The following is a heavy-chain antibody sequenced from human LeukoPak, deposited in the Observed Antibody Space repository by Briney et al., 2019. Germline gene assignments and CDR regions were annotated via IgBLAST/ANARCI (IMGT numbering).Heavy chain of an antibody. V-gene: IGHV4-39*07. Sequence: PSETLSLTCSVSSGSISSSLYYWGWIRQPPEKGLEWIGTIYYSGDTYYNPSLKSRVTISIDTSENNFSLKLSSVTAADTAVYYRARGRWDGQGDYWGQGTLVTVSS. CDR1: SGSISSSLYY. J-gene: IGHJ4*02. CDR3: ARGRWDGQGDY. CDR2: IYYSGDT. D-gene: IGHD1-26*01.